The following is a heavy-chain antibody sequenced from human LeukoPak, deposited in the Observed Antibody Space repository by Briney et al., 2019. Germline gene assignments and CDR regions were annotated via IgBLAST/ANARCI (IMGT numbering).Heavy chain of an antibody. CDR2: ISRSATTI. CDR1: GFTFSSYE. CDR3: AREASHYDILTGYYKGGFDY. J-gene: IGHJ4*02. Sequence: LAGGSLRLSCAASGFTFSSYEMNWVRQAPGKGLEWVSTISRSATTIYYADSVKGRFTISRDNAKNSLYLQMNSLRAEDTAVYYCAREASHYDILTGYYKGGFDYWGQGTLVTVSS. D-gene: IGHD3-9*01. V-gene: IGHV3-48*03.